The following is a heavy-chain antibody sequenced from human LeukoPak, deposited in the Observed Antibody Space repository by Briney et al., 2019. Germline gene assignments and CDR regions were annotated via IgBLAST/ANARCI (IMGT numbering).Heavy chain of an antibody. CDR3: ARDRCRSTSCYAAV. Sequence: ASVKVSCKASGYAFTSYGISWVRQAPGQGLEWMGWISAYNGNTNYAQKLQGRVTMTTDTSTSTAYMELRSLRSDDTAVYYCARDRCRSTSCYAAVWGQGTLVTVSS. CDR2: ISAYNGNT. V-gene: IGHV1-18*01. CDR1: GYAFTSYG. D-gene: IGHD2-2*01. J-gene: IGHJ4*02.